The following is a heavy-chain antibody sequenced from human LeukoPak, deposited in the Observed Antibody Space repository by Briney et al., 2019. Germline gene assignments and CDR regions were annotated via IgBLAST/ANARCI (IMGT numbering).Heavy chain of an antibody. CDR3: ARDPLAAVDAFDI. J-gene: IGHJ3*02. Sequence: AGGSLRLSCAASAFTVSSNYMSWVRQAPGKGLEWVSVIYSGGTTYYADSVKGRFTISRDNSKNTLYLQMNNLRAEDTAVYYCARDPLAAVDAFDIWGQGTMVTVSS. V-gene: IGHV3-66*01. D-gene: IGHD6-19*01. CDR2: IYSGGTT. CDR1: AFTVSSNY.